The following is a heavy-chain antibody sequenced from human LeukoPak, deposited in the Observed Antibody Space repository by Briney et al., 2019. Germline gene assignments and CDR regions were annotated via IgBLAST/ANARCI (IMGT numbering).Heavy chain of an antibody. Sequence: PGGSLRLSCAASGFTFSSYWMSWVRQAPGKGLEWVANIKQDGSEKYYVDSVKGRFTISRDNAKNSLYLQMNSLRAEDTAVYYCARVGCGGDCYPVVPTNALDYCGQLTLVTIS. V-gene: IGHV3-7*01. CDR1: GFTFSSYW. CDR2: IKQDGSEK. J-gene: IGHJ4*02. D-gene: IGHD2-21*02. CDR3: ARVGCGGDCYPVVPTNALDY.